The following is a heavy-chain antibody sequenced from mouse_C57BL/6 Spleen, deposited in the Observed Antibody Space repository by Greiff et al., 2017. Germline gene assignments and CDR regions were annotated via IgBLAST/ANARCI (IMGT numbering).Heavy chain of an antibody. CDR2: IYPRDGST. D-gene: IGHD1-1*01. Sequence: VQLQQSDAELVKPGASVKISCKVSGYTFTDHTIHWMKQRPEQGLEWIGYIYPRDGSTKYNEKFKGKATLTAAKSSSTAYMPLHSLTSEDSAVYFCSRERVTTVVTPSRWDFDVWGTGTTVTVSS. J-gene: IGHJ1*03. CDR3: SRERVTTVVTPSRWDFDV. CDR1: GYTFTDHT. V-gene: IGHV1-78*01.